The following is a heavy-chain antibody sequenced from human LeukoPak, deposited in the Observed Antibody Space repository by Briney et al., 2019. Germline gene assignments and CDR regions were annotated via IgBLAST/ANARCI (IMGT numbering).Heavy chain of an antibody. D-gene: IGHD5-18*01. CDR3: ARGDGYSSPYYFDY. CDR2: IIPIFGTA. J-gene: IGHJ4*02. V-gene: IGHV1-69*06. CDR1: GGTFSSYA. Sequence: ASVNVSCTASGGTFSSYAISWVRQAPGQGLEWMGGIIPIFGTANYAQKFQGRVTITADKSTSTAYMELSSLRSEDTAVYYCARGDGYSSPYYFDYWGQGTLVTVSS.